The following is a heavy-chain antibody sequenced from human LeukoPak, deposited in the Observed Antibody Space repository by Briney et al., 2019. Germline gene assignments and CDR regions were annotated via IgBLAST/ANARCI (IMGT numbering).Heavy chain of an antibody. D-gene: IGHD4-17*01. CDR1: GGTFSSYA. V-gene: IGHV1-69*05. Sequence: SVKVSCKASGGTFSSYATSWVRQAPGQGLEWMGGIFPIFGTANYAQKFQGRVTITTDESTSTAYMELSSLRSEDTAVYYYARDGWNPFTVTTGYFDYWGLGTLVTVSS. J-gene: IGHJ4*02. CDR2: IFPIFGTA. CDR3: ARDGWNPFTVTTGYFDY.